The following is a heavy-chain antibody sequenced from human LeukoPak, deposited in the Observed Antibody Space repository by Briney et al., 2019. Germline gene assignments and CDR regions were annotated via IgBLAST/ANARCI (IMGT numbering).Heavy chain of an antibody. CDR3: ARAGSYGHTYYFDY. D-gene: IGHD5-18*01. Sequence: ASVKVSCKASGYTFTSYGISWVRQAPGQGVEGRGWISAYNGNTNYAQKLQGRVTMTTDTSTSTAHMELGSLRSDDTAVYYCARAGSYGHTYYFDYWGQGTLVTVSS. CDR1: GYTFTSYG. J-gene: IGHJ4*02. V-gene: IGHV1-18*01. CDR2: ISAYNGNT.